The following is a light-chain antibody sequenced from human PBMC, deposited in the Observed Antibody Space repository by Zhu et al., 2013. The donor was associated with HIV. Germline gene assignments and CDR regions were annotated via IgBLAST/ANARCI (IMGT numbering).Light chain of an antibody. V-gene: IGKV3D-20*02. Sequence: EIVLTQSPDSVSLSPGEGITLSCGASQHIALDSLAWIQVRPGQTPRLVLYATSRRATGIPDRVSGAGSSTNFTLTISRLASDDFATYFCLQHNSFPWTFGQGTKVEVK. CDR3: LQHNSFPWT. CDR1: QHIALDS. CDR2: ATS. J-gene: IGKJ1*01.